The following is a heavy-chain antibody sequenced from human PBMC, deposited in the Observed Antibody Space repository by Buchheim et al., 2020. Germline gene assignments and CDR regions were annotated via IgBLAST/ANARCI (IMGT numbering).Heavy chain of an antibody. V-gene: IGHV3-30*01. J-gene: IGHJ4*02. CDR2: MSYDGTSK. CDR1: GFTFSSYA. CDR3: ERDPHCSRTSCSYYFDY. D-gene: IGHD2-2*01. Sequence: QVQLVESGGGVVQPGRSLRLSCAASGFTFSSYAMHWVRQAPGKGLEWVAVMSYDGTSKYYADSVKGRFTISRDNSKNTLYLQMNSLGAEDTAVYYCERDPHCSRTSCSYYFDYWGQGTL.